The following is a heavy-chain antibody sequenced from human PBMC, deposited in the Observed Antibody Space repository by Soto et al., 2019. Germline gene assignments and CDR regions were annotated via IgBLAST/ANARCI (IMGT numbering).Heavy chain of an antibody. CDR2: IIPIFGTA. D-gene: IGHD2-2*03. J-gene: IGHJ4*02. CDR3: ASIGYCSSTSCYWVFDY. V-gene: IGHV1-69*01. Sequence: QVQLVQSGAEVKKPGSSVKVSCKASGGTFSSYAISWVRQAPGQGLEWMGGIIPIFGTANYAQKFQGRVTITADESTSTAYMEMSSLRSEDTAVYYCASIGYCSSTSCYWVFDYWGQGTLVTVSS. CDR1: GGTFSSYA.